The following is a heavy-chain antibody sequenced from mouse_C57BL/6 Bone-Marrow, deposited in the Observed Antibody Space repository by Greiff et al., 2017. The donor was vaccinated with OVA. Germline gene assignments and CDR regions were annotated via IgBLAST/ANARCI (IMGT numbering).Heavy chain of an antibody. CDR1: GYAFSSYW. V-gene: IGHV1-80*01. CDR2: IYPGDGDT. D-gene: IGHD1-1*01. J-gene: IGHJ2*01. Sequence: QVQLQQSGAELVKPGASVKISCKASGYAFSSYWMNWVKQRPGKGLEWIGQIYPGDGDTNYNGKFKGKATLTADKSSSTAYMQLSSLTSEDSAVYFCARDGVYYYGSSYSDYWGQGTTLTVSS. CDR3: ARDGVYYYGSSYSDY.